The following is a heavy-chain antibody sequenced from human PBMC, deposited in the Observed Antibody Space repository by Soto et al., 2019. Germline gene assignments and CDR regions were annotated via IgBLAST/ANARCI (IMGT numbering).Heavy chain of an antibody. J-gene: IGHJ4*02. CDR3: ARVRIAVAGKGMWDEPVMIYYFDP. CDR2: IYYSGST. Sequence: SATQALTYTVSGASIRSHYGSWIRKTPGKGLQWIGYIYYSGSTNYNPSLKSRVTISVDTSKNQFSLKVSSVTAADTAVYYCARVRIAVAGKGMWDEPVMIYYFDPCAPGTLVTVSS. D-gene: IGHD6-19*01. CDR1: GASIRSHY. V-gene: IGHV4-59*11.